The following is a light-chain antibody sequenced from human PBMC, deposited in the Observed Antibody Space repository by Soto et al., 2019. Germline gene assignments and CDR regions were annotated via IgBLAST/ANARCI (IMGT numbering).Light chain of an antibody. Sequence: EIVLTQSPGTLSLSPGERATLSCRASQTLSNSFIAWYQQKPGQAPRLLIYDTSSRATGVPDRYSASGSGTDFTLTISRLEPEDFAVFFCQQYGSAPFTFGPGTKVDIK. J-gene: IGKJ3*01. V-gene: IGKV3-20*01. CDR2: DTS. CDR1: QTLSNSF. CDR3: QQYGSAPFT.